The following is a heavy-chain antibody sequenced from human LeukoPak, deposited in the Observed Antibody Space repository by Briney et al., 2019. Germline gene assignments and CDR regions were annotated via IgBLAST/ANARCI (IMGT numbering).Heavy chain of an antibody. CDR2: INSDGGST. CDR3: AREAVAGTWDWFDP. J-gene: IGHJ5*02. V-gene: IGHV3-74*01. CDR1: GFTFSSYW. Sequence: GGSLRLSCAASGFTFSSYWMHWVRQAPGKGLVWVSRINSDGGSTSYADSVKGRFTISRDNAKNTLYLQMNSLRAEDTAVYYCAREAVAGTWDWFDPWGQGTLVTVSS. D-gene: IGHD6-19*01.